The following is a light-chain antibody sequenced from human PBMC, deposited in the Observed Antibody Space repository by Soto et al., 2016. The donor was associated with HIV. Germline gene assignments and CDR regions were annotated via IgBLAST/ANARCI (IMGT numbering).Light chain of an antibody. Sequence: SCVLTQPAAVSVAPGKLATITCEGDNLGSQSVHWYQQKPGQAPVLVVYDDRARPPGIPARFSGSTSGDSAILTISRVEVGDEADYYCQVWDSRSDGLFGGGTKLTVL. CDR3: QVWDSRSDGL. CDR1: NLGSQS. V-gene: IGLV3-21*03. J-gene: IGLJ3*02. CDR2: DDR.